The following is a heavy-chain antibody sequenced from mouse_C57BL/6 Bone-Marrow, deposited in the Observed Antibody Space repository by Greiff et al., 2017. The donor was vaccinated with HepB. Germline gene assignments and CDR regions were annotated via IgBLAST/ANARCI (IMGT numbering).Heavy chain of an antibody. CDR2: IDPSDSYT. CDR1: GYTFTSYW. V-gene: IGHV1-59*01. CDR3: ARGHYGSSYRYFDV. J-gene: IGHJ1*03. D-gene: IGHD1-1*01. Sequence: QVQLQQPGAELVRPGTSVKLSCKASGYTFTSYWMHWVKQRPGQGLEWIGVIDPSDSYTNYNQKFKGKATLTVDTSSSTAYMQLSSLTSEDSAVYYCARGHYGSSYRYFDVGGTGTTVTVSS.